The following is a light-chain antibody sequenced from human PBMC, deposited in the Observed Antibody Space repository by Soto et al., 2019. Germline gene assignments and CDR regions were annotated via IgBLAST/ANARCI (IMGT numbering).Light chain of an antibody. CDR3: QQSYSTPSWT. CDR2: AAS. Sequence: DIQMTQSPSSLSASVGDRVTITCRASQSIVTYLNWYLQKPGKAPKLLIYAASTLQSGVPSRFSGSGSGTDLTLTISSLQPEDFATYFCQQSYSTPSWTFGQGTKVDIK. V-gene: IGKV1-39*01. CDR1: QSIVTY. J-gene: IGKJ1*01.